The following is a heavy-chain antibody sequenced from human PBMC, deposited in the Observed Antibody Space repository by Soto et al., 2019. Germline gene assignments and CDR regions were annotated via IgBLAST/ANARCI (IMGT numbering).Heavy chain of an antibody. V-gene: IGHV2-5*02. CDR2: IYWDDDK. J-gene: IGHJ6*02. D-gene: IGHD6-13*01. CDR3: AHMNHRYSSSSATGMDV. CDR1: GFSLSTSGVG. Sequence: QITLKESGPTLVKPTQTLTLTCTFSGFSLSTSGVGVGWIRQPPGKALEWLALIYWDDDKRYSPSLKSRLTITKDTSKNQVVLTMTNMDPVDTATYYCAHMNHRYSSSSATGMDVWGQGTTVTVSS.